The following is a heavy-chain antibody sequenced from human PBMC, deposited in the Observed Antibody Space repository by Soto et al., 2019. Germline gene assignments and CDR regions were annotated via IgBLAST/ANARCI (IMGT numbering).Heavy chain of an antibody. J-gene: IGHJ4*02. CDR1: GGSFSGYY. D-gene: IGHD3-10*01. V-gene: IGHV4-34*01. Sequence: QVQIQQWGAGLLKPSETLSLTCAVYGGSFSGYYWSWIRQPPGKGLEWIGEINHSGSTNYNPSLKSRVTISVDTSKNQFSLKLSSVTAADTAVYYCARGHYYGSGSYFLIGASYSFDYWGQGTLVTVSS. CDR3: ARGHYYGSGSYFLIGASYSFDY. CDR2: INHSGST.